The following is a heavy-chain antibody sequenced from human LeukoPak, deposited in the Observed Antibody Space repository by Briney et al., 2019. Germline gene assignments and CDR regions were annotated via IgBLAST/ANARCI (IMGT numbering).Heavy chain of an antibody. CDR2: ISSSGSTI. Sequence: GGSLRLSCAASGFTFSSYEMNWGRQAPGEGVGWGSYISSSGSTIYYPHSLTRPLTISRDNAKHSLYLQLNSLRAEDPAVYCCARQYYYDSSGYGEFDYWGQGTLVTVSS. J-gene: IGHJ4*02. CDR1: GFTFSSYE. V-gene: IGHV3-48*03. CDR3: ARQYYYDSSGYGEFDY. D-gene: IGHD3-22*01.